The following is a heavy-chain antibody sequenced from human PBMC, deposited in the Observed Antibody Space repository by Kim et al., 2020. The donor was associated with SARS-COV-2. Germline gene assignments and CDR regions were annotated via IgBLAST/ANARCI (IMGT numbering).Heavy chain of an antibody. V-gene: IGHV3-9*01. CDR2: ISTGGGTV. CDR3: AKAICPTTDCYLSS. CDR1: GFTFEYYA. J-gene: IGHJ4*02. D-gene: IGHD2-21*02. Sequence: GGSLRLSCAASGFTFEYYAMQWVRQVPGKGLEWVSSISTGGGTVHYADSVKGRFIISRDSAKNSLYLQMNSLKVEDTALYYCAKAICPTTDCYLSSWGQGTLVTVSS.